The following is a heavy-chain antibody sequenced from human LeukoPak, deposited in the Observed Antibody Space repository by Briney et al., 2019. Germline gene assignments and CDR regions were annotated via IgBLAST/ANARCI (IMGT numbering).Heavy chain of an antibody. D-gene: IGHD3-22*01. Sequence: ASVKVSCKASGYTFTSYYMHWVRQAPGQGLEWMGIINPSGGSTSYAQKFQGRVTMTRDTSTSTVYMELSSLRSEDTAVYYCARDLGGDYYDGSGYYGGDYWGLGTLVTVSS. J-gene: IGHJ4*02. CDR2: INPSGGST. CDR3: ARDLGGDYYDGSGYYGGDY. V-gene: IGHV1-46*01. CDR1: GYTFTSYY.